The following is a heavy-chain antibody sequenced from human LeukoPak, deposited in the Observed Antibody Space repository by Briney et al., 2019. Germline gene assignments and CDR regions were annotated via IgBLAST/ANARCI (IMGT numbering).Heavy chain of an antibody. CDR3: VRGTGY. V-gene: IGHV3-30*14. CDR1: GFIFSSYA. J-gene: IGHJ4*02. Sequence: GRSLRLSCAASGFIFSSYAMNWVRQAPGKGLEWVAIISYDGTNKDYADSVKGRFTISRDNSKNTLYLQMSSLRADDTAVYYCVRGTGYWGQGTLVTVSS. CDR2: ISYDGTNK.